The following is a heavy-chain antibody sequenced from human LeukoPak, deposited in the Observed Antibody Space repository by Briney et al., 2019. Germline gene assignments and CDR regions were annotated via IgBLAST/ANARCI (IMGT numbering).Heavy chain of an antibody. D-gene: IGHD6-19*01. Sequence: AASVKVSCKASGGTFSSYAISWVRQAPGQGLEWMGRIIPILGIANYAQKFQGRVTITADKSTSTAYMELSSLRSEDTAVYYCARDFGGSGWTEYFQHWGQGTLVTVSS. CDR2: IIPILGIA. CDR1: GGTFSSYA. J-gene: IGHJ1*01. CDR3: ARDFGGSGWTEYFQH. V-gene: IGHV1-69*04.